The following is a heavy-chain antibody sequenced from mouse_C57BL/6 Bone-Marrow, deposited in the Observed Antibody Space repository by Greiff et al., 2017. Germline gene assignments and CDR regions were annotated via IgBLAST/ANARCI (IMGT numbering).Heavy chain of an antibody. Sequence: QVQLQQPGAELVRPGTSVKLSCKASGYTFTSYWMHWVKQRPGQGLEWIGVIDPSDSYTNYNHKFKGKATLTVETSSSTAYMQLSSLTSADSAVYYCARGGLLRLGIYFAYWGQGTLVTVSA. CDR1: GYTFTSYW. CDR2: IDPSDSYT. D-gene: IGHD1-1*01. J-gene: IGHJ3*01. V-gene: IGHV1-59*01. CDR3: ARGGLLRLGIYFAY.